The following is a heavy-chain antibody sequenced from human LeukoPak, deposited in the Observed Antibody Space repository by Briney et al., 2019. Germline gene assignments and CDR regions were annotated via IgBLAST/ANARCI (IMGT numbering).Heavy chain of an antibody. V-gene: IGHV3-7*01. Sequence: GSLRLSCAASGFTFSSYWMSWVRQAPGKGLEWVANIKQDGSEKYYVDSVKGRFTISRDNAKNSLYLQMNSLRAEDTAVYYCARDWADYDSSGYYYYYYYYYMDVWGKGTTVTVSS. CDR1: GFTFSSYW. CDR2: IKQDGSEK. J-gene: IGHJ6*03. D-gene: IGHD3-22*01. CDR3: ARDWADYDSSGYYYYYYYYYMDV.